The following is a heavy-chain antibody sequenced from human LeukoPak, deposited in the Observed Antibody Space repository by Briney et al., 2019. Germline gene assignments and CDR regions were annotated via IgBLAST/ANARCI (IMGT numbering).Heavy chain of an antibody. CDR3: ARETAAAATACFDS. Sequence: GGSLRLSCVASGFTFSTYPMHWVRQAPGKGLEYVSAISSNGDSTYYAKSVKGRFTISRDNSKDTLFLQMGSLRVEDMAVYCCARETAAAATACFDSWGQGALVTVSS. CDR2: ISSNGDST. J-gene: IGHJ4*02. V-gene: IGHV3-64*01. D-gene: IGHD6-13*01. CDR1: GFTFSTYP.